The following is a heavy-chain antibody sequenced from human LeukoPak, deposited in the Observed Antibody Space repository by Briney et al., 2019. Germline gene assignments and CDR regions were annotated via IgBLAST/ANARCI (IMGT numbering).Heavy chain of an antibody. CDR3: ARGPRLSSSWYFRGCYFDY. CDR2: INHSGST. D-gene: IGHD6-13*01. CDR1: GGSFSGYY. Sequence: SETLSLTCAVYGGSFSGYYWSWIRQPPGQGLEWIGEINHSGSTNYNPSLKSRVTISVGTSKNQFSLKLSSVTAADTAVYYCARGPRLSSSWYFRGCYFDYWGQGTLVTVSS. J-gene: IGHJ4*02. V-gene: IGHV4-34*01.